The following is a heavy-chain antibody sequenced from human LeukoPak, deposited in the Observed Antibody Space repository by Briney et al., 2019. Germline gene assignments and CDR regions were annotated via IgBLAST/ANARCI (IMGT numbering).Heavy chain of an antibody. J-gene: IGHJ4*02. CDR1: GFTFSSYS. Sequence: GGSLRLSCAASGFTFSSYSMNWVRQAPGKGLEWVSSISSSSSYIYYADSVKGRFTISRDNSKNTLYLQMNSLRAEDTAVYYCAKDPTYYYDSGSYWGQGTLVTVSS. V-gene: IGHV3-21*04. D-gene: IGHD3-22*01. CDR3: AKDPTYYYDSGSY. CDR2: ISSSSSYI.